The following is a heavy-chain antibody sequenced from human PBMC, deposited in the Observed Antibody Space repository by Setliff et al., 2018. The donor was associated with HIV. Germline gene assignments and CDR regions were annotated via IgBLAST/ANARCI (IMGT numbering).Heavy chain of an antibody. J-gene: IGHJ4*02. CDR3: ARDQAVGFDY. V-gene: IGHV1-18*04. CDR2: INAVNGNT. Sequence: GESLKISCKGSGYSFTTYWIGWVRQMPGKGLEWMGINAVNGNTKYSQKFQGRVTMTRDTSTSTVYMELSSLRSEDTAVYYCARDQAVGFDYWGQGTLVTVSS. CDR1: GYSFTTYW. D-gene: IGHD6-13*01.